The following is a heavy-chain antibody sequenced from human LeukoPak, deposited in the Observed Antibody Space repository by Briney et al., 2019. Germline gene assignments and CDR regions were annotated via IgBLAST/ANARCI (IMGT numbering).Heavy chain of an antibody. V-gene: IGHV4-34*01. CDR1: GGSFSGYY. D-gene: IGHD2-2*03. Sequence: SDPLSLTCAVYGGSFSGYYWSWIRQPPGKGLEWIGEINHSGSTNYNPSLKSRVTISVDTSKNQFSLKLSSVTAADTAVYYCARGRVDIVVVPAAMSRYFDYWGQGTLVTVSS. CDR3: ARGRVDIVVVPAAMSRYFDY. J-gene: IGHJ4*02. CDR2: INHSGST.